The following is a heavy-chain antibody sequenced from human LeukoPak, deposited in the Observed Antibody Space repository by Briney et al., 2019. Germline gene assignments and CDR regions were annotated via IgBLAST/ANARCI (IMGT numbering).Heavy chain of an antibody. CDR1: GFTFSSYA. CDR2: ISSDGNNK. CDR3: ARIGYSISWSGDY. Sequence: PGGSLRLSCAASGFTFSSYAMHWVRQAPGEGLEWVALISSDGNNKYYADSVKGRFSISRDNSKNTLYLQMNSLRAEDTAVYYCARIGYSISWSGDYWGQGSLVTVSS. J-gene: IGHJ4*02. V-gene: IGHV3-30-3*01. D-gene: IGHD6-13*01.